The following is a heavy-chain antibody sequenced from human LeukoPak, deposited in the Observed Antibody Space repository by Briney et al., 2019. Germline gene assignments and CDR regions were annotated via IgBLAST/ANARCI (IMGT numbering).Heavy chain of an antibody. CDR2: INPNSGGT. CDR1: GYTFTGSY. J-gene: IGHJ4*02. CDR3: ARADGDAYSSGWFYY. V-gene: IGHV1-2*02. Sequence: GASVKVSCKASGYTFTGSYIHWVRQAPGQGLEWVGWINPNSGGTNSAQKFQGRVTMTGGTSISTVYMELSRLTSDDTALYYCARADGDAYSSGWFYYWGQGTLVTVSS. D-gene: IGHD6-19*01.